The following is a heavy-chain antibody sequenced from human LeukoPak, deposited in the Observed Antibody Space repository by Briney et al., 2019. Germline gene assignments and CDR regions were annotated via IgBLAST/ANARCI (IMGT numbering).Heavy chain of an antibody. J-gene: IGHJ4*02. D-gene: IGHD6-13*01. CDR1: GYTFTSYG. Sequence: ASVKVSCKASGYTFTSYGISWVRQAPGQGLEWMGWISAYNGNTNYAQKLQGRVTMTTDTSTSTAYMELRSLRSDDTAVYYCARDNRPPYIAEAHFDYWGQGILVTVSS. V-gene: IGHV1-18*01. CDR3: ARDNRPPYIAEAHFDY. CDR2: ISAYNGNT.